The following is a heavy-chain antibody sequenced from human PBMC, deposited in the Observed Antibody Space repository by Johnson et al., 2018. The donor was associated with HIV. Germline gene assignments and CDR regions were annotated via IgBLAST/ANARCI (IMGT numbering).Heavy chain of an antibody. CDR1: GFTFDDYD. CDR2: INWNGGSP. J-gene: IGHJ1*01. CDR3: ARDEPGSSWAM. V-gene: IGHV3-20*04. D-gene: IGHD6-13*01. Sequence: VQLVESGGGLVQPGGSLRLSCAASGFTFDDYDMHWVRQAPGKGLEWVSGINWNGGSPGYVDSVKGRFTISRDNARNSLFLQLNSLRVEDTALYYCARDEPGSSWAMWG.